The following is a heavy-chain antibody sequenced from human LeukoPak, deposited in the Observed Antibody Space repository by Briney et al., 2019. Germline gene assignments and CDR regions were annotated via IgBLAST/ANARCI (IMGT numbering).Heavy chain of an antibody. CDR2: MYYSGST. D-gene: IGHD3-3*01. CDR1: GDSISSYY. V-gene: IGHV4-59*12. Sequence: SETLSLTCTVSGDSISSYYWSWIRQPPGKGLEWIGYMYYSGSTNYNPSLKSRVTISVDTSKNQFSLKLSSVTAADTAVYFCAGGIFGLPTEHWFVSWGQGTLITVSS. CDR3: AGGIFGLPTEHWFVS. J-gene: IGHJ5*01.